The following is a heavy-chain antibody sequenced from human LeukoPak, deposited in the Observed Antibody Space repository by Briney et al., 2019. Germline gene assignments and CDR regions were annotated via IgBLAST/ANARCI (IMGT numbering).Heavy chain of an antibody. CDR1: GFTFSSYT. Sequence: GGSLSVSRAASGFTFSSYTMYWVRQAPGKGLEWVSDISGSGGSTYYADSEKVRVRISRDNSKDTMSLQMNSLTAEDTAVYYCAKSGCSSTSCSDSDYWGQGTRVTVSS. CDR2: ISGSGGST. J-gene: IGHJ4*02. D-gene: IGHD2-2*01. CDR3: AKSGCSSTSCSDSDY. V-gene: IGHV3-23*01.